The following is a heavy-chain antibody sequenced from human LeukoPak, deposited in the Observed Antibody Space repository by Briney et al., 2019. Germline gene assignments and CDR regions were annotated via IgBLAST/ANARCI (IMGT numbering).Heavy chain of an antibody. CDR2: INPNSGGT. CDR1: GGTFSSYA. V-gene: IGHV1-2*02. CDR3: ASGGVPAAIRWFDP. Sequence: ASVKVSCKASGGTFSSYAISWVRQAPGQGLEWMGWINPNSGGTNYAQKFQGRVTMTRDTSISTAYMELSRLRSDDTAVYYCASGGVPAAIRWFDPWGQGTLVTVSS. J-gene: IGHJ5*02. D-gene: IGHD2-2*02.